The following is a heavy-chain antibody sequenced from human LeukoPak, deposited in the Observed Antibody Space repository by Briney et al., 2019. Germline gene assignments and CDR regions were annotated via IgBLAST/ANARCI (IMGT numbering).Heavy chain of an antibody. V-gene: IGHV3-7*01. D-gene: IGHD2-21*01. CDR3: AKGSDNCYALFDH. Sequence: GGSLRLSCTASGFTFSNYWLTWVRQPPGKGLEWVGYINEDGSKKYYVDSVQGRFSISRDNAKNSLYLQMHGRRAEDRAVYYCAKGSDNCYALFDHWGQGTLVTVSS. CDR1: GFTFSNYW. J-gene: IGHJ4*02. CDR2: INEDGSKK.